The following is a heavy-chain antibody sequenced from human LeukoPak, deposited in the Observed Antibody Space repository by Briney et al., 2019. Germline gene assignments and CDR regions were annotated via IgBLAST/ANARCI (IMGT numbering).Heavy chain of an antibody. Sequence: SETLSLTCTVSGGSISSGDYYWSWIRQPPGKGLEWIGYIYYSGSTYYNPSLKSRVTISVDTSKNQFSLKLSSVTAADTAVYYCARDRIAAAGPTNAFDIWAKGQWSPSLQ. CDR2: IYYSGST. CDR3: ARDRIAAAGPTNAFDI. CDR1: GGSISSGDYY. V-gene: IGHV4-30-4*01. D-gene: IGHD6-13*01. J-gene: IGHJ3*02.